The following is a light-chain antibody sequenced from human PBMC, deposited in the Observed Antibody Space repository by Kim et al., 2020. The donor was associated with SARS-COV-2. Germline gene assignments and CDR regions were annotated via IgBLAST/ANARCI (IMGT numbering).Light chain of an antibody. CDR2: KTT. J-gene: IGLJ3*02. CDR3: HLWHGDTWV. Sequence: PGVTVTLTCASSTGPVTSGHYPHWFQQKPGQSPKTLIYKTTNKHSWTPARFSGSLLGGKAALTLSGVQTEDEADYYCHLWHGDTWVFGGGTQLTVL. V-gene: IGLV7-43*01. CDR1: TGPVTSGHY.